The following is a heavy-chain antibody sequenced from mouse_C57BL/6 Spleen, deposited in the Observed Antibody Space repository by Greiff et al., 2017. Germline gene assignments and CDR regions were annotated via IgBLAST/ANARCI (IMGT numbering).Heavy chain of an antibody. CDR3: ARHYCGISHWYFDV. J-gene: IGHJ1*03. CDR1: GYTFTSYW. Sequence: QVQLQQPGAELVKPGASVKLSCKASGYTFTSYWMHWVKQRPGQGLEWIGMIHPNSGSTNYNEKFKSKATLTVDKSSSTAYMQLSSLTSEDSAVYYCARHYCGISHWYFDVWGTGTTVTVSS. V-gene: IGHV1-64*01. CDR2: IHPNSGST. D-gene: IGHD1-1*01.